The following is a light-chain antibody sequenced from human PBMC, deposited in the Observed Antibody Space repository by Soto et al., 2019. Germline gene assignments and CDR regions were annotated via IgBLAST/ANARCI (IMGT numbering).Light chain of an antibody. Sequence: QSALIQPPSVSGSPGQSVTISCTGTSSDVEIYDSVSWYQQHPGTVPNPMIYNVNNRPSGVSDRFSGSKSGNTASLTISGLQTEDEADYYCSSYTSIITVVFGGGTKLTVL. V-gene: IGLV2-18*02. CDR2: NVN. CDR1: SSDVEIYDS. CDR3: SSYTSIITVV. J-gene: IGLJ2*01.